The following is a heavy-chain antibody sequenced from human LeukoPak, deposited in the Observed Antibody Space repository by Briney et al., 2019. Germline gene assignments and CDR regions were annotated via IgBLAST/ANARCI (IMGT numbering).Heavy chain of an antibody. Sequence: SETLSLTCSVSGGSITNYYWSWIRQSPGKGLEWIGFIYNTGRTNYNPSLKSRVTISVDTSKNQFSLKLSAVTAADTAVYYCARHHIQHPHYFDYWGQGTLVTVSS. CDR2: IYNTGRT. CDR1: GGSITNYY. J-gene: IGHJ4*02. V-gene: IGHV4-59*08. D-gene: IGHD2-2*01. CDR3: ARHHIQHPHYFDY.